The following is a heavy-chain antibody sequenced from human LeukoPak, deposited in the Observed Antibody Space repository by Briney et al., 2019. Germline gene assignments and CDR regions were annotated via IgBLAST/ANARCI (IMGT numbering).Heavy chain of an antibody. D-gene: IGHD3-10*01. CDR3: ARGPRGGDP. V-gene: IGHV4-34*01. Sequence: SETLSLTCTVSGGSISSYYWSWICQPPGKGLEWIGEINHSGSTNYNPSLKSRVTISVDTSKNQFSLKLSSVTAADTAVYYCARGPRGGDPWGQGTLVTVSS. J-gene: IGHJ5*02. CDR1: GGSISSYY. CDR2: INHSGST.